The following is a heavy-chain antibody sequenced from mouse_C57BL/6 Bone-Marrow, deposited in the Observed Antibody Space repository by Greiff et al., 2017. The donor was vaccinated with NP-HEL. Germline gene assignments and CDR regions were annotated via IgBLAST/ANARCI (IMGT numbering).Heavy chain of an antibody. D-gene: IGHD2-3*01. CDR2: IYPSDSET. Sequence: QVQLQQPGAELVRPGSSVKLSCKASGYTFTSYWMDWVKQRPGQGLEWIGNIYPSDSETHYNQKFKDKATLTVDKSSSTAYMQLSSLTSEDSAVYYCARRGFYDGYGGFAYWGQGTLVTVSA. CDR3: ARRGFYDGYGGFAY. J-gene: IGHJ3*01. V-gene: IGHV1-61*01. CDR1: GYTFTSYW.